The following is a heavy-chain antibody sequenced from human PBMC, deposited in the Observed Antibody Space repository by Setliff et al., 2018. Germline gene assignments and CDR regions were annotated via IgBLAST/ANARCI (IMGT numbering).Heavy chain of an antibody. CDR3: ATEGHSSGWYSSTFDI. J-gene: IGHJ3*02. D-gene: IGHD6-19*01. V-gene: IGHV1-69-2*01. Sequence: GASVKVSCKVSGYTFTDYYMHWVQQAPGKGLEWMGLVDPEDGETIYAEKLQGRVTITADTSTDTAYMELSSLRSEDTAVYYCATEGHSSGWYSSTFDIWGQGTMVTVSS. CDR2: VDPEDGET. CDR1: GYTFTDYY.